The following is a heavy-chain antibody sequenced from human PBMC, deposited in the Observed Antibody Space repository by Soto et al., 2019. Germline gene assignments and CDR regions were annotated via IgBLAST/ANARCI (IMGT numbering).Heavy chain of an antibody. V-gene: IGHV1-46*01. Sequence: GASVKVSCKASGYTFTSHWIHWVRQAPGQGLEWMGIINPSGGYTTYGQKFQGRVTLTRDTSTSTVYMELSSLRSEDTAIYYCARDHSVNSGGYSYWWFEPWGEATQETVS. CDR2: INPSGGYT. D-gene: IGHD3-22*01. CDR3: ARDHSVNSGGYSYWWFEP. J-gene: IGHJ5*02. CDR1: GYTFTSHW.